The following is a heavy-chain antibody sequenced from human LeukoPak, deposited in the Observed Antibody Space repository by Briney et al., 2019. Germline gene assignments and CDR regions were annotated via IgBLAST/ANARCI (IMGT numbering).Heavy chain of an antibody. Sequence: GGSLRLSCAASGFTFSSYSMNWVRQAPGKGLEWVSSISSTSSYIYFADSVKGRFTISRDNAKNSLYLQMNRLRAEDTAVYYCARGSGSSAFDIWGQGTMVTVSS. CDR1: GFTFSSYS. D-gene: IGHD3-10*01. J-gene: IGHJ3*02. CDR2: ISSTSSYI. V-gene: IGHV3-21*04. CDR3: ARGSGSSAFDI.